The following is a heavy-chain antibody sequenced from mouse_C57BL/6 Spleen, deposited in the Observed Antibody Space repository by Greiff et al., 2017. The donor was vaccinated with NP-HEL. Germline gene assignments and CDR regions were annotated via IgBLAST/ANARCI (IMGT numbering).Heavy chain of an antibody. CDR3: ARDGGDFAWFAY. CDR2: ISDGGSYT. J-gene: IGHJ3*01. V-gene: IGHV5-4*01. Sequence: LEWVATISDGGSYTYYPDNVKGRFTISRDNAKNNLYLQMSHLKSEDTAMYYCARDGGDFAWFAYWGQGTLVTVSA.